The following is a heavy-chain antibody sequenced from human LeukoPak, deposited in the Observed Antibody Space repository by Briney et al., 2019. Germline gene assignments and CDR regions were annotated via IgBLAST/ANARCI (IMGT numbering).Heavy chain of an antibody. Sequence: SVKVSCKASGGTFSSYAISWVRQAPGQGLEWMGGIIPIFGTANSAQKFQARVTITADESTSTAYMELSSLRSDDTAVYYCASNFYGSGSYPVWGQGTLVTVSS. CDR1: GGTFSSYA. CDR2: IIPIFGTA. CDR3: ASNFYGSGSYPV. D-gene: IGHD3-10*01. V-gene: IGHV1-69*13. J-gene: IGHJ4*02.